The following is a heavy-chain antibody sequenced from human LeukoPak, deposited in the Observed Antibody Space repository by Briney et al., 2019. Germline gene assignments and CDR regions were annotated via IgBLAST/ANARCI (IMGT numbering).Heavy chain of an antibody. V-gene: IGHV1-2*02. J-gene: IGHJ3*02. CDR2: IYPYSGDT. D-gene: IGHD6-6*01. CDR3: ARDRNSGSSLDI. CDR1: GYTFTDYY. Sequence: GASVKVSCTASGYTFTDYYMHWVRQAPGQGLEWMGWIYPYSGDTSYAQNFQGRVTMTRDTSISTAYMELSSLKSDDTAVYYCARDRNSGSSLDIWGQGTMLTVSS.